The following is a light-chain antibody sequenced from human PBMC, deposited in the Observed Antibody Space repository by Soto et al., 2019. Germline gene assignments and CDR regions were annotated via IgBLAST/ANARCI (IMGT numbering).Light chain of an antibody. CDR2: GVT. CDR1: GSDIGAYNY. CDR3: SSFTTSYFYV. J-gene: IGLJ1*01. Sequence: QSVLTQPASVFGSPGQSITISCTGSGSDIGAYNYVSWYQQHPGRAPKLLIHGVTRRPSGVSSRFSASKSAYTASLTISGLQAEDEANYFCSSFTTSYFYVFGHGTKVTVL. V-gene: IGLV2-14*01.